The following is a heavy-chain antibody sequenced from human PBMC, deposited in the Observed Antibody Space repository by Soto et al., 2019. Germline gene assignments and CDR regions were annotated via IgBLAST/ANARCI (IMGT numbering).Heavy chain of an antibody. D-gene: IGHD1-20*01. CDR1: GFTFSSYG. CDR2: IWYDGSNK. V-gene: IGHV3-33*01. Sequence: PGGSLRLSCAASGFTFSSYGMHWVRQAPGKGLEWVAVIWYDGSNKYYADSVKGRFTISRDNSKNTLYLQMNSLRAEDTAVYYCARGHITGTLYYYYYYGMDVWGQGTTVTVSS. J-gene: IGHJ6*02. CDR3: ARGHITGTLYYYYYYGMDV.